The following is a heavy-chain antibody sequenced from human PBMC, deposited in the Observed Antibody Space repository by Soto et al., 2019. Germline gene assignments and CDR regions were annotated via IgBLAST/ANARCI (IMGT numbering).Heavy chain of an antibody. CDR3: ARDRANSPDFFDF. D-gene: IGHD1-1*01. Sequence: SETLSLTCTASGGSISSDDYYWSWIRQPPGKGLEWLGYIYDIGSTSYSPSLESRITISIDTSKNQFSLKLRSVSAADTAVYYCARDRANSPDFFDFWGQGTLVTVSS. V-gene: IGHV4-30-4*01. CDR2: IYDIGST. CDR1: GGSISSDDYY. J-gene: IGHJ4*02.